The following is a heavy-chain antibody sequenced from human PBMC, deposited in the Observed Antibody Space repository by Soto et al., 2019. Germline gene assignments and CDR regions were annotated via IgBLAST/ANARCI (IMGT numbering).Heavy chain of an antibody. CDR3: ARDFGPFYSNSSGYHYRGCFDY. CDR2: IYYSGDT. V-gene: IGHV4-39*02. Sequence: LSLTCTGSGGSISSGGYYWGWIRQPPGKGLELIVTIYYSGDTYYNPSLKSRVTISVDTSKNQFSLRLRSVTAADTAVYYCARDFGPFYSNSSGYHYRGCFDYWGHGTKVTDSS. CDR1: GGSISSGGYY. J-gene: IGHJ4*01. D-gene: IGHD3-22*01.